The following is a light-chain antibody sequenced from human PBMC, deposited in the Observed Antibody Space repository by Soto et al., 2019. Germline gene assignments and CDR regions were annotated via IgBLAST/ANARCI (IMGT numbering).Light chain of an antibody. CDR2: DAS. CDR1: QRIRTS. V-gene: IGKV1-39*01. Sequence: DVQMTQSPSSLSASVGDRVTITCRASQRIRTSLKWYQQKPGKAPKFLIYDASSLQSEVPSRFSGSESGTDFNLTISNLQPEDFATYYCQQSYSVPPTFGQGTKLEI. CDR3: QQSYSVPPT. J-gene: IGKJ2*01.